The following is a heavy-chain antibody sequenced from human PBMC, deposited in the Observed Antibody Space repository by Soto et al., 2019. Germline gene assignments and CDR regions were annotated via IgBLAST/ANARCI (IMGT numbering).Heavy chain of an antibody. V-gene: IGHV3-30-3*01. CDR2: ISYDGSNK. J-gene: IGHJ4*02. D-gene: IGHD2-15*01. Sequence: QVQLVESGGGVVQPGRSLRLSCGASGFTFSSYAMHWVRQAPGKGLEWVAVISYDGSNKYYADSVKGRFTISRDNSKNTLYLQMNSLRAEDTAVYYCARGREDGPFDYWGQGTLVTVSS. CDR1: GFTFSSYA. CDR3: ARGREDGPFDY.